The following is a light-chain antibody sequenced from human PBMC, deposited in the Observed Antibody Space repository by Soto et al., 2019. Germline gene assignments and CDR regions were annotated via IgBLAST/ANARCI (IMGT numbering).Light chain of an antibody. CDR2: DAS. CDR1: QSVSSY. V-gene: IGKV3-11*01. CDR3: QQAWT. Sequence: EVVLTQSPATLSLAPGERATLSCRASQSVSSYLAWYQQKPGQAPRLLIYDASNRATGIPARFSGSGSGTEFTLTISSLQPDDFATYYCQQAWTFGQGTKVDIK. J-gene: IGKJ1*01.